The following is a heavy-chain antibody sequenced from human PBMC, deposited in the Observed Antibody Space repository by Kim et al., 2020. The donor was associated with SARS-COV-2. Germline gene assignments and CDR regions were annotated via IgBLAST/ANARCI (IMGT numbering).Heavy chain of an antibody. CDR3: ARSGNGYNAFDI. Sequence: FSADSVQGRFTHSRDNAKNSLCVQMNYLREEDTAVYYCARSGNGYNAFDIWGQGILVTVSS. J-gene: IGHJ5*02. V-gene: IGHV3-11*01. D-gene: IGHD5-12*01.